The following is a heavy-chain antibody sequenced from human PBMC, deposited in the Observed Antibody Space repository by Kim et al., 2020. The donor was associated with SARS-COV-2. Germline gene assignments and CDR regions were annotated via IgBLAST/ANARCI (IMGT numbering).Heavy chain of an antibody. CDR1: GGSISSSNW. J-gene: IGHJ5*02. Sequence: SETLSLTCAVSGGSISSSNWWSWVRQPPGKGLEWIGEIYHSGSTNYNPSLKSRVTISVDKSKNQFSLKLSSVTAADTAVYYCARRGRSSDGGYWFDPWGQGTLVTVSS. CDR2: IYHSGST. D-gene: IGHD6-6*01. V-gene: IGHV4-4*02. CDR3: ARRGRSSDGGYWFDP.